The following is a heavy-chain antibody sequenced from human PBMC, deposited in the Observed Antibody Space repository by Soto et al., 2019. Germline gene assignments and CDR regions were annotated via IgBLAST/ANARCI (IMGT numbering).Heavy chain of an antibody. CDR1: GFTFSSYA. J-gene: IGHJ6*02. CDR3: ARDRKTYYDFWSGYRARDYYYYYGMDV. D-gene: IGHD3-3*01. CDR2: ISYDGSNK. Sequence: PGGSLRLSCAASGFTFSSYAMHWVRQAPGKGLEWVAVISYDGSNKYYADSVKGRFTISRDNSKNTLYLQMNSLRAEDTAVYYCARDRKTYYDFWSGYRARDYYYYYGMDVWGQGTTVTVSS. V-gene: IGHV3-30-3*01.